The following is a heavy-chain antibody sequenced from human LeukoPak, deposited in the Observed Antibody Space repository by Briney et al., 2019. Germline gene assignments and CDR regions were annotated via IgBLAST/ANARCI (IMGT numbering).Heavy chain of an antibody. CDR2: ISGSGGST. D-gene: IGHD3-10*01. J-gene: IGHJ4*02. Sequence: PGGSLRLSCAASGFTFSSYAMSWVRQAPGKGLEWVSAISGSGGSTYYADSVKGRFTISRDNSKNTLYLQMNSLRAEDTAVYYCAKGLLNAGSGSLAYWGQGTLVTVSS. CDR3: AKGLLNAGSGSLAY. V-gene: IGHV3-23*01. CDR1: GFTFSSYA.